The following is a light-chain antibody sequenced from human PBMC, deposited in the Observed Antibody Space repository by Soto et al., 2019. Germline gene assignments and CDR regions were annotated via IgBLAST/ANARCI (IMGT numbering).Light chain of an antibody. J-gene: IGKJ4*02. Sequence: DIQMNQSPSSLSASLGDRVTITCRASQGIGVYLAWFQQKPGKVPRLLIYAASALQSGVPSRFSGGGSGTDFTLTINGLQPEDVATYYCQKYNSAPLTFGGRTKVEIK. CDR3: QKYNSAPLT. CDR2: AAS. CDR1: QGIGVY. V-gene: IGKV1-27*01.